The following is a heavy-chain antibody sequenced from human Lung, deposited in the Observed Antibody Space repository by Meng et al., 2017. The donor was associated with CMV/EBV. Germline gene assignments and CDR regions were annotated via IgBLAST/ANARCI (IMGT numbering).Heavy chain of an antibody. CDR3: AKDECRYCSSTSCLDAFDI. D-gene: IGHD2-2*01. CDR2: IWYDGSNN. V-gene: IGHV3-33*06. Sequence: GGSXRLXCAASGFTFSGYGMPWFRQAPGKGLEWVAVIWYDGSNNYYADSVKGRFTIPRDNSKNTLYMQMNSLRAEDTAVYYCAKDECRYCSSTSCLDAFDIXGQGTMVTISS. J-gene: IGHJ3*02. CDR1: GFTFSGYG.